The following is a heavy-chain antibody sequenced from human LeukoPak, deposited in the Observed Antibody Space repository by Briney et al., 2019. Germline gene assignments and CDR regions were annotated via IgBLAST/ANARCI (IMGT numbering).Heavy chain of an antibody. CDR2: IRYDGSNK. J-gene: IGHJ6*03. CDR1: GFTFSSYG. D-gene: IGHD4-11*01. CDR3: AKDSNYNLYYYMDV. V-gene: IGHV3-30*02. Sequence: GGSLRLSCAASGFTFSSYGMHWVRQAPGKGLKWVACIRYDGSNKYYADSVKGRFTISRDNSKNTLYLQMNSLRTEDTAVYYCAKDSNYNLYYYMDVWGKGTTVTVSS.